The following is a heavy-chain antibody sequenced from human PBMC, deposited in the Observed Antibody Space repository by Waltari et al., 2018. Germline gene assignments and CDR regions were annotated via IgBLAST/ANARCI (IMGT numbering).Heavy chain of an antibody. D-gene: IGHD2-15*01. J-gene: IGHJ6*02. CDR1: GYTFTYRY. CDR3: ARSALGYCSGGSCYGMDV. CDR2: ITPFNGNT. V-gene: IGHV1-45*02. Sequence: QMQLVQSGAEVKKTGSSVKVSCKASGYTFTYRYLHWVRQAPGQALEWMGWITPFNGNTNYAQKFQDRGTITRDRSMSTAYMELSSLRSEDTAMYYCARSALGYCSGGSCYGMDVWGQGTTVTVSS.